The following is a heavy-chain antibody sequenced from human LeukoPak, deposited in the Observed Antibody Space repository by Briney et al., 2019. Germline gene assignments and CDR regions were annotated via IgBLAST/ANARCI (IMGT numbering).Heavy chain of an antibody. V-gene: IGHV1-18*04. D-gene: IGHD1-26*01. Sequence: ASVRVSCKASGYTFTSYGISWVRQAPGQGLEWMGWISAYNGNTNYAQKLQGRVTMTTDTSTSTAYMELRSLRSDATAVYYCARDVGGRETTWPLGYNWFDPWGQGTLVTVSS. CDR1: GYTFTSYG. CDR2: ISAYNGNT. J-gene: IGHJ5*02. CDR3: ARDVGGRETTWPLGYNWFDP.